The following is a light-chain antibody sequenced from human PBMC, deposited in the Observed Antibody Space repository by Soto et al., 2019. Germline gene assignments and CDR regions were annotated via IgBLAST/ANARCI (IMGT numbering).Light chain of an antibody. Sequence: EIVLTQSPGTLSLSPGERATLSCRASQSVSSSYLAWYQQKPGQSPRLLICGASSRATGIPDRFTGSGSGTDFTLTISRLEPEDFAVYYCQQYGSSPVTFGGGTKVDIK. CDR3: QQYGSSPVT. CDR1: QSVSSSY. V-gene: IGKV3-20*01. J-gene: IGKJ4*01. CDR2: GAS.